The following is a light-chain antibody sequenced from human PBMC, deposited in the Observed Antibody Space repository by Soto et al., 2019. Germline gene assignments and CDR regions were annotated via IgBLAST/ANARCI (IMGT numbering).Light chain of an antibody. Sequence: QSALPQPDSVSGSPGQSSTISCTGTSTDFGGYNYVSWFQQHPGKEPKLLIYDVTNRTSGVSNRFSGSKSGNTAALTISVLQAEDEADYYCSAFSSSSTLVFGGGTKPTAL. CDR2: DVT. CDR1: STDFGGYNY. V-gene: IGLV2-14*03. CDR3: SAFSSSSTLV. J-gene: IGLJ2*01.